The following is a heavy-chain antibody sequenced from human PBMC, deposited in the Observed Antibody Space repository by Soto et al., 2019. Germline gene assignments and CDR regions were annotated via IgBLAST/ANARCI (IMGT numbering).Heavy chain of an antibody. V-gene: IGHV3-15*01. CDR2: IKTKTGGGTI. D-gene: IGHD3-22*01. Sequence: GGSLRLSCAASGFTFTNAWMSWVRQAPGKGLEWVGRIKTKTGGGTIDYAAPVKGRFTISRDDAKNTLYLQMNSLKTEDTAVYYCTTSRHYSDKFDFHYWGQGTLVTVSS. CDR3: TTSRHYSDKFDFHY. J-gene: IGHJ4*02. CDR1: GFTFTNAW.